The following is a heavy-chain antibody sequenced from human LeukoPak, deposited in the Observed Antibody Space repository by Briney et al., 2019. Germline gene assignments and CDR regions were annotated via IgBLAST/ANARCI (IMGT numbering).Heavy chain of an antibody. Sequence: GGSLRLSCAASGFRISGYVMHWVRQAPGKGPESVSAISPDGNTYYANSVKGRFTISGDNSQNTLYLQMGSLTVDDMAVYYCARENPQGGSEYWSQGTLVTVSS. J-gene: IGHJ4*02. D-gene: IGHD5-12*01. CDR2: ISPDGNT. CDR1: GFRISGYV. V-gene: IGHV3-64*01. CDR3: ARENPQGGSEY.